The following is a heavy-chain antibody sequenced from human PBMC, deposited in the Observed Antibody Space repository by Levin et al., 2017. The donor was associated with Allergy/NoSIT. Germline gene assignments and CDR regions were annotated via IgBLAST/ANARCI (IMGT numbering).Heavy chain of an antibody. CDR2: ISGSGVST. Sequence: GESLKISCAASRFTFSSHAMSWVRQAPGKGLEWASAISGSGVSTYYADSVKGRFTISRDNSKTTLYLQMNSLRAEDTAVYYCARGALFGVAPNWFDPWGQGTLVTVSS. V-gene: IGHV3-23*01. CDR1: RFTFSSHA. J-gene: IGHJ5*02. D-gene: IGHD3-3*01. CDR3: ARGALFGVAPNWFDP.